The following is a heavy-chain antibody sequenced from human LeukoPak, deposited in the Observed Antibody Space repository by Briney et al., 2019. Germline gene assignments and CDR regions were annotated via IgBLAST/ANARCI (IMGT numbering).Heavy chain of an antibody. Sequence: GRSLRLSCVASGFTFGDYPMHWVRQVPGKGLEWVSGINWNGGSIGYADSVKGRFTISRDNAKNSLYLQMNSLRAEDTALYYCAKDGRFSGSPCFYYMDVWGKGTTITVS. J-gene: IGHJ6*03. CDR3: AKDGRFSGSPCFYYMDV. CDR1: GFTFGDYP. D-gene: IGHD1-26*01. V-gene: IGHV3-9*01. CDR2: INWNGGSI.